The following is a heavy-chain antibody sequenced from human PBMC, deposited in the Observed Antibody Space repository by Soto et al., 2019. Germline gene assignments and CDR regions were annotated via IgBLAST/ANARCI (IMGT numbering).Heavy chain of an antibody. V-gene: IGHV3-33*01. CDR1: GFTFSSYG. Sequence: QVQLVESGGGVVQPGRSLRLSCAASGFTFSSYGMHWVRQAPGKGLEWVAVIWYDGSNKYYADSVKGRFTISRDNSKNTLYLQMNSLRAEDTAVYYCAGDSSGWYIQDAFDIWGQGTMVTVSS. CDR3: AGDSSGWYIQDAFDI. CDR2: IWYDGSNK. J-gene: IGHJ3*02. D-gene: IGHD6-19*01.